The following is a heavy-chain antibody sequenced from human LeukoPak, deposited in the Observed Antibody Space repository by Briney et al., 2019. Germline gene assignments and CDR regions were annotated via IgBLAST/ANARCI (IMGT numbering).Heavy chain of an antibody. Sequence: GGSLRLSCAASGFTFSSYSMNWVRQAPGKGLEWVSSISSSSSYIYYADSVKGRFTISRDNAKNSLYLQMNSLRAEDTAVYYCARDVPYCSRTSCPFDYWGQGTLVTVSS. D-gene: IGHD2-2*01. CDR3: ARDVPYCSRTSCPFDY. V-gene: IGHV3-21*01. CDR2: ISSSSSYI. CDR1: GFTFSSYS. J-gene: IGHJ4*02.